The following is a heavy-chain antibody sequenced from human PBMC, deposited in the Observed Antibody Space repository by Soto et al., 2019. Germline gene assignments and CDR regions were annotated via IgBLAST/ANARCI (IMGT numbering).Heavy chain of an antibody. D-gene: IGHD3-10*01. CDR1: GYTFTGDY. V-gene: IGHV1-2*04. Sequence: ASVKVSCKASGYTFTGDYMHWVRQAPGQGLEWMGWINPNSGGTNYAQKFQGWVTMTRDTSISTAYMELSRLRSDDTAVYYCARGDRITMVRGVIAVDYWGQGTLVTVSS. CDR2: INPNSGGT. CDR3: ARGDRITMVRGVIAVDY. J-gene: IGHJ4*02.